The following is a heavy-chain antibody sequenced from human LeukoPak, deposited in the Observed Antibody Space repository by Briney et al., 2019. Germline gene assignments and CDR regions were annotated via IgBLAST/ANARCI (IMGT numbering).Heavy chain of an antibody. D-gene: IGHD3-3*01. CDR1: GYTFTGYY. CDR3: ARDSLEANELNFWSGYYYHEDYYFDY. Sequence: ASVKVSCKASGYTFTGYYMHWVRQAPGQGLEWMGWINPNSGGTNYAQKFQGRVTMTRDTSISTAYMELSRLRSDDTAVYYCARDSLEANELNFWSGYYYHEDYYFDYWGQGTLVTVSS. J-gene: IGHJ4*02. V-gene: IGHV1-2*02. CDR2: INPNSGGT.